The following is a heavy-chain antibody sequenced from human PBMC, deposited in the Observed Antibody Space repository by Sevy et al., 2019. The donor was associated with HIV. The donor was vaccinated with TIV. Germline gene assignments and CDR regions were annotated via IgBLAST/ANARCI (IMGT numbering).Heavy chain of an antibody. CDR3: AKEGWYSSSWRIHFDY. V-gene: IGHV3-43*01. CDR1: GFTFDDYT. CDR2: ISWDGGST. Sequence: GSLRLSCAASGFTFDDYTMHWVRQAPGKGLEWVSLISWDGGSTYYADSVKGRFTISRDNIKNSMYLQMNSLRTEDTALYYCAKEGWYSSSWRIHFDYWGQGPLVTFSS. J-gene: IGHJ4*02. D-gene: IGHD6-13*01.